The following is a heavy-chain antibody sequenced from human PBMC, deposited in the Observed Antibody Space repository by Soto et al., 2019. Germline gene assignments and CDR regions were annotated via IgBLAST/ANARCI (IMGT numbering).Heavy chain of an antibody. D-gene: IGHD2-21*02. CDR1: GFTFGSIS. Sequence: EVQLVESGGGLVKPGGSLRLPCEASGFTFGSISMNWVRRAPGKGLEWVQSIISSSSYIYYADSVKGRFTISRDNAKNSLYLQMNSLRAEDTAVYYCARDAPNCGGDCYSGAWGYFDLWGRGTLVTVSS. CDR3: ARDAPNCGGDCYSGAWGYFDL. CDR2: IISSSSYI. V-gene: IGHV3-21*01. J-gene: IGHJ2*01.